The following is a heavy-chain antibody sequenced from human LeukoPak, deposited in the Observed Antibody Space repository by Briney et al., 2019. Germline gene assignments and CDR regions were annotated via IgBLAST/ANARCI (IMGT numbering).Heavy chain of an antibody. CDR2: ISYDGSNK. CDR3: ASVYSSSLLDAFDI. V-gene: IGHV3-30*03. CDR1: EFTFNNYG. J-gene: IGHJ3*02. Sequence: GGSLRLSCAASEFTFNNYGMHWVRQAPGKGLEWVAIISYDGSNKYYVDSVKGRFTISRDNSKNTLHLQMNSLRTEDTAVYYCASVYSSSLLDAFDIWGQGTMVTVSS. D-gene: IGHD6-13*01.